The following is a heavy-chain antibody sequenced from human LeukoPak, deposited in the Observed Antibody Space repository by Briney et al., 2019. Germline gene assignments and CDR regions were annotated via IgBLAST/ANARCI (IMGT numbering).Heavy chain of an antibody. Sequence: SETLSLTCTVSGGSISSYYWSWIRQPPGKGLEWIGYIYYSGSTNYSPSLKSRVTISVDTSKNQFSLKLSSVTAADTAVYYCARGDYGDYPDYWGQGTLVTVSS. CDR1: GGSISSYY. D-gene: IGHD4-17*01. CDR3: ARGDYGDYPDY. J-gene: IGHJ4*02. CDR2: IYYSGST. V-gene: IGHV4-59*01.